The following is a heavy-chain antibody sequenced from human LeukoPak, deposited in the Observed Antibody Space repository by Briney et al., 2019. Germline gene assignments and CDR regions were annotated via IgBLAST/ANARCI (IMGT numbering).Heavy chain of an antibody. Sequence: ASVKVSCKASGYTFTSYYMHWVRQAPGQGLEWMGIINPSGGSTSYAQKFQGRVTMTRNTSISTAYMELSSLRSEDTAVYYCARALRGSSGWYSAGYWGQGTLVTVSS. D-gene: IGHD6-19*01. J-gene: IGHJ4*02. CDR1: GYTFTSYY. V-gene: IGHV1-46*01. CDR2: INPSGGST. CDR3: ARALRGSSGWYSAGY.